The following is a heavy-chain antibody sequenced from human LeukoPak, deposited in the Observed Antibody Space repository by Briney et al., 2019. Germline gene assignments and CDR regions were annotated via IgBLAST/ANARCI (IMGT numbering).Heavy chain of an antibody. D-gene: IGHD3-9*01. Sequence: ASVKVSCKASGYTFTGYYMHWVRQAPGQGLEWMGRINPNSGGTNYAQKFQGRVTMTRDTSISTAYMELSRLRSDDTAVYYCARSYYDILTGYYLFDYWGQGTLVTVTP. V-gene: IGHV1-2*06. CDR1: GYTFTGYY. CDR2: INPNSGGT. J-gene: IGHJ4*02. CDR3: ARSYYDILTGYYLFDY.